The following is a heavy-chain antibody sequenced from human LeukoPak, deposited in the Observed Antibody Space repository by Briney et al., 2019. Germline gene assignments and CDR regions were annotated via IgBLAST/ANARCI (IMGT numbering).Heavy chain of an antibody. CDR3: ASATSLVYYGMDV. V-gene: IGHV4-38-2*01. CDR1: GYSISSGYY. Sequence: SETPSLTCAVSGYSISSGYYWGWIRPPPGKGLEWIGSIYHSGSTYYNPSLKSRVTISVDTSKNQFSLKLSSVTAADTAVYYCASATSLVYYGMDVWGKGTTVTVSS. D-gene: IGHD6-13*01. CDR2: IYHSGST. J-gene: IGHJ6*04.